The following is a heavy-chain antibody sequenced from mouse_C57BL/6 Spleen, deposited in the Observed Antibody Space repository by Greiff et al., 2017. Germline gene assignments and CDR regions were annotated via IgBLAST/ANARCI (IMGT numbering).Heavy chain of an antibody. CDR3: ARDYGSSSWFAY. Sequence: QVQLKQPGAELVKPGASVQMSCKASGYTFTSYWITWVKQRPGQGLEWIGDIYPGSGSTNYNEKFKSKATLTVDTSSSTAYIQLSSLTSEDSAVYYCARDYGSSSWFAYWGQVTLVTVSA. D-gene: IGHD1-1*01. J-gene: IGHJ3*01. CDR2: IYPGSGST. V-gene: IGHV1-55*01. CDR1: GYTFTSYW.